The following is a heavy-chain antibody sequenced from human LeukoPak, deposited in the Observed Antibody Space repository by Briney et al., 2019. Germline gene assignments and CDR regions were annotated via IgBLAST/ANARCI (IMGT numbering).Heavy chain of an antibody. CDR3: ARGPLTLYCSSTSCYPPLDY. Sequence: SVKVSCKASGGTFSSYAISWVRQAPGQGLEWMGRIIPILGIANYAQKFQGRVTITADKSTSTAYMELSSLRSEDTAVYYCARGPLTLYCSSTSCYPPLDYWGQGTLVTVSS. J-gene: IGHJ4*02. CDR2: IIPILGIA. CDR1: GGTFSSYA. V-gene: IGHV1-69*04. D-gene: IGHD2-2*01.